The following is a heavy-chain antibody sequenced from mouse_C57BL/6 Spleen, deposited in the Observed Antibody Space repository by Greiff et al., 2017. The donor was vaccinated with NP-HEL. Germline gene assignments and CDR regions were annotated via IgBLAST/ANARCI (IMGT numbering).Heavy chain of an antibody. CDR2: IDPANGNT. D-gene: IGHD1-1*01. CDR3: AVVYYGSSYGYAMDY. V-gene: IGHV14-3*01. J-gene: IGHJ4*01. CDR1: GFNIKNTY. Sequence: VQLKQSVAELVRPGASVKLSCTASGFNIKNTYMHWVKQRPEQGLEWIGRIDPANGNTKYAPKFQGKATITADKSSNTAYLQLSSLTSEDTAIYYCAVVYYGSSYGYAMDYWGQGTLVTVSS.